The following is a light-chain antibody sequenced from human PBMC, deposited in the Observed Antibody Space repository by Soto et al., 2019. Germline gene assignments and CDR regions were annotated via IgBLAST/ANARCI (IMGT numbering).Light chain of an antibody. CDR3: QQYNNWPPRGT. V-gene: IGKV3-15*01. Sequence: EIVMTQSPATLSVSPGERATLSCRASQSVSSNLAWYQQKPGQAPRLLIYGASTRATGIPARFSGSGSGTEFTLTISSLQSEDFAVYYCQQYNNWPPRGTFGQGTKVDSK. CDR1: QSVSSN. J-gene: IGKJ1*01. CDR2: GAS.